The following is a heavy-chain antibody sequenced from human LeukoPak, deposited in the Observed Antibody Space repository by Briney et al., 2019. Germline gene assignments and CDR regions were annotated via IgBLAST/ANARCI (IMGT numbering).Heavy chain of an antibody. J-gene: IGHJ4*02. CDR2: ISGRGDST. V-gene: IGHV3-23*01. CDR3: ARDYSGKYTTDY. CDR1: RFTFSSYA. Sequence: GGSLRLSCAASRFTFSSYAMSWVRQAPGKGLEWVSTISGRGDSTYYADSVKGRFTISRDSSKNTLDLQMNSLKPEDTAVYYCARDYSGKYTTDYWGQGTLVSVSS. D-gene: IGHD1-26*01.